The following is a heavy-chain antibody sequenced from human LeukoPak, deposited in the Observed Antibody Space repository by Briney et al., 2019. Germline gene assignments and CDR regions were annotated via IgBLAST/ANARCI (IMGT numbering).Heavy chain of an antibody. D-gene: IGHD2-21*02. CDR2: IYSDDST. V-gene: IGHV3-53*01. J-gene: IGHJ3*02. Sequence: AGGSLRLSCAASGFIVSGTYMSWVRQAPGKGLDWVSVIYSDDSTYYADSVKGRFTISRDNSKNTLYLQMNSLRAEDTAVYYCARDFIGGDFDHDGFDIWGQGTMVIVSS. CDR3: ARDFIGGDFDHDGFDI. CDR1: GFIVSGTY.